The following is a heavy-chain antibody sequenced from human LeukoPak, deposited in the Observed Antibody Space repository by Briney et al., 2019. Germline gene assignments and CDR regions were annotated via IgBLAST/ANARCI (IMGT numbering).Heavy chain of an antibody. CDR2: IIPTFGLV. J-gene: IGHJ5*02. V-gene: IGHV1-69*10. CDR3: VSSPPVGQLPIISYFDP. D-gene: IGHD2-2*01. Sequence: GASVKVSCKASVGAFATYAISWVRHGHGPGLEWVGGIIPTFGLVNYAEDLQGRATITADKSTSTFFMDMTSLRSDDTAMYYCVSSPPVGQLPIISYFDPWGQGTLVTVSS. CDR1: VGAFATYA.